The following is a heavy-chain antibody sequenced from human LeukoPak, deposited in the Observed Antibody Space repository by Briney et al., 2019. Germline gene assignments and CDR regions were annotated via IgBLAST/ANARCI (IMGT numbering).Heavy chain of an antibody. CDR2: IIPIFGTA. D-gene: IGHD5-18*01. CDR3: ARGRLRGYSYGYGFDY. J-gene: IGHJ4*02. Sequence: ASVKVSCKASGGTFSGYAISWVRQAPGQGLEWMGGIIPIFGTANYAQKFQGRVTITTDESTSTAYMELSSLRSEDTAVYYCARGRLRGYSYGYGFDYWGQGTLVTVSS. CDR1: GGTFSGYA. V-gene: IGHV1-69*05.